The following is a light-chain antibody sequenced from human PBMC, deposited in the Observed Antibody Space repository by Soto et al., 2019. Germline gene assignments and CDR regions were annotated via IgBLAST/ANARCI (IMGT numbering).Light chain of an antibody. J-gene: IGKJ1*01. CDR1: QNVGSRY. V-gene: IGKV3-20*01. CDR2: GTS. CDR3: QQYSSSPRT. Sequence: EIVLTQSPGTLSLSPGERATLSCRASQNVGSRYLAWYQQKPGQAPRLLIYGTSNRATGIPDRFSGSGSGTDFSLTISSLEPGDLAVYYCQQYSSSPRTFGQGTKVDIK.